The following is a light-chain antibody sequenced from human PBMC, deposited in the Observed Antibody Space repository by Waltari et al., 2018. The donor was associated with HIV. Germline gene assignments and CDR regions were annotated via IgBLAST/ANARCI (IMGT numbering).Light chain of an antibody. CDR1: QSLSNY. CDR3: QHRGDWYT. V-gene: IGKV3-11*01. CDR2: DAS. J-gene: IGKJ2*01. Sequence: EIVLSQSPASLSLSPGERATLSCRASQSLSNYLAWYQQKPGQAPRLLIYDASTRVTGIPARFRGSGYGTDFTLTISSLDPGDFAIYYCQHRGDWYTFGQGTKLEI.